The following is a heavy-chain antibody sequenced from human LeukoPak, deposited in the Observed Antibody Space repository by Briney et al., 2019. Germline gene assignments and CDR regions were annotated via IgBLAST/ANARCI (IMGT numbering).Heavy chain of an antibody. J-gene: IGHJ6*03. V-gene: IGHV1-2*02. CDR1: GYTFTGYY. D-gene: IGHD3-22*01. CDR3: ARGADSQKYYYYYMDV. Sequence: ASVRVSCKASGYTFTGYYMHWVRQAPGQGLEWVGWINPNTGDTNYAQKFQGRVTMTRDTSITTVYMELSSLRSEDTAVYYCARGADSQKYYYYYMDVWGKGTTVTVSS. CDR2: INPNTGDT.